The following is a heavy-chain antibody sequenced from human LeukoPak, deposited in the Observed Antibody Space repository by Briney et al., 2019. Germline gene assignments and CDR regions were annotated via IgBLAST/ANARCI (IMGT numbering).Heavy chain of an antibody. CDR2: ISYDGSNK. V-gene: IGHV3-30*19. D-gene: IGHD6-13*01. CDR3: RGDSSSWYTYAFDI. J-gene: IGHJ3*02. CDR1: GFTFSSYG. Sequence: GGSLRLSCAASGFTFSSYGMHWVRQAPGKGLEWVAVISYDGSNKYYADSVKGRFTISRDNSKNTLYLQMNSLRAEDTAVYYCRGDSSSWYTYAFDIWGQGTMVTVSS.